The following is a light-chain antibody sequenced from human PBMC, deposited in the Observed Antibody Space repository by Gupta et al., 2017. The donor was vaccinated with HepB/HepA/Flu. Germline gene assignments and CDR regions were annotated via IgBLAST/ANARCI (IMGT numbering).Light chain of an antibody. CDR2: RNN. J-gene: IGLJ3*02. V-gene: IGLV1-47*01. CDR1: SSNIGSNY. Sequence: QSVLTQPPSASGPPGQTFTISCSGSSSNIGSNYVYWYQQLPGTAPKLLIYRNNQRPSGVPDRFSGSKSGTSASLAISGLRSEDEADYYCAAWDDSLSGWVFGGGTKLTVL. CDR3: AAWDDSLSGWV.